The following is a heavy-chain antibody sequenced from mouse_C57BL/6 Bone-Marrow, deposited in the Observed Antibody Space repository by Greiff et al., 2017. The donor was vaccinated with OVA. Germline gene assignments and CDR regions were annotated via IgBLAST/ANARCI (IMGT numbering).Heavy chain of an antibody. CDR1: GYTFTSYW. CDR3: ERDGGLLHFDY. Sequence: QVQLKQPGAELVKPGASVKLSCKASGYTFTSYWMQWVKQRPGQGLEWIGEIDPSDRYTNYNQKFKGKATLTVDTSSSTAYMQLSSLTSEDSAVYYCERDGGLLHFDYWGQGTTLTVSS. D-gene: IGHD1-1*01. J-gene: IGHJ2*01. V-gene: IGHV1-50*01. CDR2: IDPSDRYT.